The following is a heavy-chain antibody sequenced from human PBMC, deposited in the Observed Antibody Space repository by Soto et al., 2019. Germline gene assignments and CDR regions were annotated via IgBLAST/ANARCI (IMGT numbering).Heavy chain of an antibody. D-gene: IGHD1-26*01. CDR3: AKDRWDYYMPQVGATGPFDY. Sequence: GGSLRLSCAASGFTFSSYAMSWVRQAPGKGLEWVSAISGSGGSTYYADSVKGRFTISRDNSKNTLYLQMNSLRAEDTAVYYCAKDRWDYYMPQVGATGPFDYWGQGTLVTVSS. J-gene: IGHJ4*02. V-gene: IGHV3-23*01. CDR2: ISGSGGST. CDR1: GFTFSSYA.